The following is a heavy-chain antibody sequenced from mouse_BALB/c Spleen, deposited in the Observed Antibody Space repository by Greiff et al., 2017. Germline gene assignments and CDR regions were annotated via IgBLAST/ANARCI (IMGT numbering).Heavy chain of an antibody. CDR3: ARGTARAPYFDY. CDR2: IYYSGTI. Sequence: VQLKESGPGLVKPSQTVSLTCTVTGISITTGNYRWSWIRQFPGNKLEWIGYIYYSGTITYNPSLTSRTTITRDTSKNQFFLEMNSLTAEDTATYDCARGTARAPYFDYWGQGTTLTVSS. CDR1: GISITTGNYR. D-gene: IGHD3-1*01. V-gene: IGHV3-5*02. J-gene: IGHJ2*01.